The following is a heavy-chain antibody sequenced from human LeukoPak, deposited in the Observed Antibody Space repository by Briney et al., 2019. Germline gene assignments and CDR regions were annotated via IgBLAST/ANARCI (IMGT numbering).Heavy chain of an antibody. CDR1: GFTFSNYV. J-gene: IGHJ6*03. CDR3: AKGIRQLGNYYYYMDV. Sequence: GSLRLSCAASGFTFSNYVMIWVRQAPGKGLEWVSAISGTGANTFYADSVKGRFTMSRDNPKNMLYLQMNSLRAEDTALYYCAKGIRQLGNYYYYMDVWGKGTTVTVSS. D-gene: IGHD7-27*01. CDR2: ISGTGANT. V-gene: IGHV3-23*01.